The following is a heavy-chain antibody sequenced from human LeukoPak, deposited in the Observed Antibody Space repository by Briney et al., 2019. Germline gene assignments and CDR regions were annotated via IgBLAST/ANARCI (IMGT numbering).Heavy chain of an antibody. Sequence: GSSVKVSCKASGGTFSSYAISWVRQAPGQGLEWMGGIIPILGTANYAQKFQGRVTITADESTSTAYMELSSLRSEDTAVYYCARGPSSSWQTYYYYMDVWGKGTTVTVSS. V-gene: IGHV1-69*01. D-gene: IGHD6-13*01. CDR1: GGTFSSYA. CDR2: IIPILGTA. J-gene: IGHJ6*03. CDR3: ARGPSSSWQTYYYYMDV.